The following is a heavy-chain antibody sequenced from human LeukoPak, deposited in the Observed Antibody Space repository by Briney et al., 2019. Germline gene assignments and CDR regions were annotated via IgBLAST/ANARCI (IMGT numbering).Heavy chain of an antibody. V-gene: IGHV3-23*01. CDR3: ATSDQYSSSWCSHQH. J-gene: IGHJ1*01. Sequence: GGSLRLSCAASGLTFSSYAMTWVRQAPGRGLEWVSTISSSGGTTHYADSVKGRFTISRDNAQNTLSLQMNTLRADDTAVYYCATSDQYSSSWCSHQHWGQGTLVTVSS. CDR1: GLTFSSYA. CDR2: ISSSGGTT. D-gene: IGHD6-13*01.